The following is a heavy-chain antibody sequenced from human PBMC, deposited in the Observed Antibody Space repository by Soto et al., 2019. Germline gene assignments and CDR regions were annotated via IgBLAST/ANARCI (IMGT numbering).Heavy chain of an antibody. CDR2: VDPTDSYS. Sequence: EVQLVQSGAEVKKTGESLRISCKGSGYSFTNYWITWVRQMPGKGLEWLGRVDPTDSYSNYSPSFQGHVSISAAKSSSTAYRQWSSLRASDPAMYSCASDSYNTSGKSLTYYSYAMGVWGQGTRVTVSS. V-gene: IGHV5-10-1*03. CDR3: ASDSYNTSGKSLTYYSYAMGV. D-gene: IGHD3-10*01. J-gene: IGHJ6*02. CDR1: GYSFTNYW.